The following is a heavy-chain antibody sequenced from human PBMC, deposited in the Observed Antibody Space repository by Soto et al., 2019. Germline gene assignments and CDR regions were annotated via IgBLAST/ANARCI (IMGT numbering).Heavy chain of an antibody. D-gene: IGHD5-18*01. V-gene: IGHV3-33*01. J-gene: IGHJ4*02. CDR3: ARDRNSYELHSRPDY. Sequence: QVQLVESGGGVVQPGRSLRLSCAASGFTFSSYGMHWVRQAPGKGLEWVAVTWYDGSNKYYADSVKGRFTISRDNSKNTLYLQMNSLRAEDTAVYYCARDRNSYELHSRPDYWGQGTLVTVSS. CDR1: GFTFSSYG. CDR2: TWYDGSNK.